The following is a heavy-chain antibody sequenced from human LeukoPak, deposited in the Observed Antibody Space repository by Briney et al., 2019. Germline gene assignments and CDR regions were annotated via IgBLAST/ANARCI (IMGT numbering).Heavy chain of an antibody. D-gene: IGHD3-10*01. CDR1: GYTFTGFS. Sequence: ASVKVSCKASGYTFTGFSRHCVRQAPGQGLDWMGTINPRGGSASSAQKFQGRVTLTRDTSTSTVYMELSSLRFQDTAVYYCARDYHGSGSLTTFDYWGQGTLVTVSS. CDR2: INPRGGSA. CDR3: ARDYHGSGSLTTFDY. V-gene: IGHV1-46*01. J-gene: IGHJ4*02.